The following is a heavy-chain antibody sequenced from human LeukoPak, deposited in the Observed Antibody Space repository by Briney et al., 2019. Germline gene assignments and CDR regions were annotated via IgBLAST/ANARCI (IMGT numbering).Heavy chain of an antibody. CDR2: IWYDGSNK. CDR3: AKYSSSSHYYYGMDV. J-gene: IGHJ6*02. V-gene: IGHV3-33*06. CDR1: GFTFSSYG. D-gene: IGHD6-13*01. Sequence: GRSLRLSCAASGFTFSSYGMHWVRQAPGKGLEWVAVIWYDGSNKYYADSVKGRFTVSRDNSEKTLYLQMNSLRAEDTAVYYCAKYSSSSHYYYGMDVWGQGTTVTVSS.